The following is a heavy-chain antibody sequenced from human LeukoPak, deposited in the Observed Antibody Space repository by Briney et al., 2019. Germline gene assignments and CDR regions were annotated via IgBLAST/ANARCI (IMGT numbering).Heavy chain of an antibody. V-gene: IGHV1-18*01. CDR2: ISAYNGNT. Sequence: PWASVKVSCKASGYTFTSYGISWVRQAPGQGLEWMGWISAYNGNTNYAQKLQGRVTMTTDTSTSTAYMELRSLRSDDTAVYYCARDAKQVPAAILIVYWGQGTLVTVSS. D-gene: IGHD2-2*01. CDR1: GYTFTSYG. CDR3: ARDAKQVPAAILIVY. J-gene: IGHJ4*02.